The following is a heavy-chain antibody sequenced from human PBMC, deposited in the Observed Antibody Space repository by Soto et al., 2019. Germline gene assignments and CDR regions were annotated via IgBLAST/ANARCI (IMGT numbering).Heavy chain of an antibody. J-gene: IGHJ4*02. Sequence: QITLKESGPTLVKPTQTLTLTCTFSGFSLSTSGVGVGWLRQPPGKALEWLALIYWDDDKRYSPSLKSRLTITKDTSKNQVVLTMTNMDPVDTATYYCAHRFRGINYFDYWGQGTLVTVSS. CDR1: GFSLSTSGVG. CDR3: AHRFRGINYFDY. V-gene: IGHV2-5*02. CDR2: IYWDDDK.